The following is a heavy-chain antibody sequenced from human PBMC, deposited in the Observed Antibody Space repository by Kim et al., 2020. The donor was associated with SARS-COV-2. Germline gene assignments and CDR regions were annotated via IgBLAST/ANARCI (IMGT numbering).Heavy chain of an antibody. J-gene: IGHJ4*02. D-gene: IGHD3-9*01. CDR2: ISGSGGST. Sequence: GGSLRLSCAASGFTFSSYAMSWVRQAPGKGLEWVSAISGSGGSTYYADSVKGRFTISRDNSKNTLYLQMNSLRAEDTAVYYCAKVSSMWGYYDILTGYSSYFDYWGQGTLVTVSS. CDR1: GFTFSSYA. CDR3: AKVSSMWGYYDILTGYSSYFDY. V-gene: IGHV3-23*01.